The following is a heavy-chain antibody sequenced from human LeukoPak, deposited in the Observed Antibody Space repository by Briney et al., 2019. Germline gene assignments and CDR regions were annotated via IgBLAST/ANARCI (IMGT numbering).Heavy chain of an antibody. CDR2: IYHSGST. Sequence: SGTLSLTCAVSGGSISSSNWWSWVRQPPGKGLEWIGEIYHSGSTNYNPSLKSRVTISVDKSKNQFSLKLSSMTAADTAVYYCTRDSITMVRGVIMPDAFDIWGQGTMVTVSS. V-gene: IGHV4-4*02. J-gene: IGHJ3*02. CDR3: TRDSITMVRGVIMPDAFDI. CDR1: GGSISSSNW. D-gene: IGHD3-10*01.